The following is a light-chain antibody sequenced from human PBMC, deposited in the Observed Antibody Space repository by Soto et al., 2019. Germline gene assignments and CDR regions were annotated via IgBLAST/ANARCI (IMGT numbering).Light chain of an antibody. Sequence: DVHMTQSPSSLSASVGDRVTITCRASQGITRSVAWYQQTPGKAPKLLIYAASTLQSGVPSRFSGSGSGTDFTLTSSSLQPEDVAIYYCQKYDSAPLTFGGGTKVEIK. V-gene: IGKV1-27*01. CDR1: QGITRS. J-gene: IGKJ4*01. CDR3: QKYDSAPLT. CDR2: AAS.